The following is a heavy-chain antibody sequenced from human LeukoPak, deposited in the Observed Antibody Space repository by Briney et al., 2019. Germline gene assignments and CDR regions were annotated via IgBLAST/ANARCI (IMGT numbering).Heavy chain of an antibody. J-gene: IGHJ6*04. V-gene: IGHV3-21*01. CDR1: GFTFTDYS. CDR3: AGGYCSSTSCPLNGGDV. CDR2: ISSSSSYI. Sequence: PGGSLRLSCAAAGFTFTDYSMNWVRQAPGKGLEGVSSISSSSSYIYYADSVKGRFTISRDNAKNSLYLQMNSLRAEDTAVYYCAGGYCSSTSCPLNGGDVWGKGTTVTVSS. D-gene: IGHD2-2*01.